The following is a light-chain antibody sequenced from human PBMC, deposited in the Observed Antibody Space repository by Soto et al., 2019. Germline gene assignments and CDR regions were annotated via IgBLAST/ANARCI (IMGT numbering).Light chain of an antibody. J-gene: IGKJ1*01. Sequence: DIQMTQSPSSLSASVGDRVTITCRASQNIREYLNWYQQKPGSAPKLLISAASTLQSGVPLRFSGSGSGTDVTLTISNLQPEDVGSYICQESYTTPWTFGRGTNLEI. CDR3: QESYTTPWT. V-gene: IGKV1-39*01. CDR2: AAS. CDR1: QNIREY.